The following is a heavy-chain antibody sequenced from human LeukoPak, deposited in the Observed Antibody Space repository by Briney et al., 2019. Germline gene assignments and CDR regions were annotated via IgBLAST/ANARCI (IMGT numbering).Heavy chain of an antibody. CDR3: ATVPSYRVDY. V-gene: IGHV3-7*01. D-gene: IGHD1-1*01. Sequence: PGGSLRLSCGASGFSFSTYWMSWVRQAPGKGLEWVANINHDGRKKPYVDSVKGRFTISRDNAKNSLFLQMNSLRPEDTAVYYCATVPSYRVDYWGQGTMVTVSS. J-gene: IGHJ4*02. CDR2: INHDGRKK. CDR1: GFSFSTYW.